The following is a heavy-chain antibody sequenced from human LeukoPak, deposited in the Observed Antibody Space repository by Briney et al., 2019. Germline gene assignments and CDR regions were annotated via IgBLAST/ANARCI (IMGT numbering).Heavy chain of an antibody. D-gene: IGHD2-15*01. J-gene: IGHJ4*02. CDR2: ISSSSSYI. Sequence: GGSLRLSCAASGFTFSSYSMNWVRQTPGKGLEWVSSISSSSSYIHYADSVKGRFTISRDNAKNSLYLQMNSLRAEDTALYYCAKDRLGSAYYFDYWGQGTLVTVSS. CDR1: GFTFSSYS. V-gene: IGHV3-21*04. CDR3: AKDRLGSAYYFDY.